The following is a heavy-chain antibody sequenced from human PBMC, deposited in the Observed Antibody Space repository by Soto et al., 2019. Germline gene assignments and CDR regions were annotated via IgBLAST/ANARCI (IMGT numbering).Heavy chain of an antibody. D-gene: IGHD6-6*01. Sequence: PGGSLRLSCAASGFTFSSYGMHWVRQAPGKGLEWVAVISYDGSNKYYADSVKGRFTISRDSSKNTLYLQMNSLRAEDTAVYYCAKPAYTSSSLGPHHWGQGTLVTVSS. CDR1: GFTFSSYG. CDR2: ISYDGSNK. CDR3: AKPAYTSSSLGPHH. V-gene: IGHV3-30*18. J-gene: IGHJ5*02.